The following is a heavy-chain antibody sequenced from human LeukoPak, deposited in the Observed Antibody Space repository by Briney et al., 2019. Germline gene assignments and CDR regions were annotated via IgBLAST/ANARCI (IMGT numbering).Heavy chain of an antibody. Sequence: PGGSLRLSCAASGFTFSSYWMSWVRQAPGKGLEWVANIKQDGSEKYYVDSVKGRFTIPRDNAKNSLYLQMNSLRAEDTAVYYCARYPGGYYYGMDVWGKGTTVTVSS. V-gene: IGHV3-7*03. CDR3: ARYPGGYYYGMDV. J-gene: IGHJ6*04. CDR2: IKQDGSEK. D-gene: IGHD3-10*01. CDR1: GFTFSSYW.